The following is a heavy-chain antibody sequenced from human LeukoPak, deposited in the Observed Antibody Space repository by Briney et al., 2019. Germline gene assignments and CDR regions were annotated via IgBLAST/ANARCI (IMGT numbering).Heavy chain of an antibody. D-gene: IGHD1-7*01. CDR1: GYTFTGYY. CDR3: AREVPWNWNYDDDAFDI. V-gene: IGHV1-2*02. J-gene: IGHJ3*02. CDR2: INPNSGGT. Sequence: ASVKVSCKASGYTFTGYYMHWVRQAPGQGLEWMGWINPNSGGTNYAQKFQGRVTMTRDTSISTAYMELSRLRSDDTAVYYCAREVPWNWNYDDDAFDIWGQGTMVTVSS.